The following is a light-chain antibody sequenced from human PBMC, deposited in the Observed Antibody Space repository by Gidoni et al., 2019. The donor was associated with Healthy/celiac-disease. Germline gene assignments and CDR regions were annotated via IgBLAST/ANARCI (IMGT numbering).Light chain of an antibody. Sequence: DIQITQSPSSLSASVGDRVTITCRARQGLSSYLNWYQQKPGKAPKLLIYAATSLQSGVPSRFSGSGSGTGFTLTISSLQAEDFATYYCQQSYSTPYTFGQGTKLEIK. CDR2: AAT. CDR1: QGLSSY. J-gene: IGKJ2*01. CDR3: QQSYSTPYT. V-gene: IGKV1-39*01.